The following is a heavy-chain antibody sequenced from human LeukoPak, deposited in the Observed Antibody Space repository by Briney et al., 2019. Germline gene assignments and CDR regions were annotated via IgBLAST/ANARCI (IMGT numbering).Heavy chain of an antibody. D-gene: IGHD2-15*01. CDR2: IKQDGREK. V-gene: IGHV3-7*01. CDR3: ARTLATDGYCSGGSCPRGNWFDP. Sequence: GGSLRLSCAASGFTFSSYWMNWVRQAPGKGPEWVANIKQDGREKYYVDSVKGRFTISRDNAKNSLYLQMNSLRAEDTAVYYCARTLATDGYCSGGSCPRGNWFDPWGQGTLVTVSS. CDR1: GFTFSSYW. J-gene: IGHJ5*02.